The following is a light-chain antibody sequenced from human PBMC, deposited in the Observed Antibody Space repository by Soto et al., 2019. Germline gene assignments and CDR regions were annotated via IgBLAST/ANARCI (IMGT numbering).Light chain of an antibody. Sequence: EKVMTQSPATLSVSPGERATLSCRASQSVRSNLAWYQQKPGQPPRLLIYDASTRATGTPSRFSGSGSGTEFTLTISSLKSEDFAVYYCQQYDNWPRTFGQGTKVDIK. CDR2: DAS. CDR3: QQYDNWPRT. V-gene: IGKV3-15*01. CDR1: QSVRSN. J-gene: IGKJ1*01.